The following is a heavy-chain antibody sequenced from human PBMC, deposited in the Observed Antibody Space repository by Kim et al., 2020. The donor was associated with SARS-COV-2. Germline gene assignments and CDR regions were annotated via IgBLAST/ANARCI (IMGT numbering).Heavy chain of an antibody. J-gene: IGHJ3*02. V-gene: IGHV5-51*01. CDR2: IYPGDSDT. CDR1: GYSFTSYW. CDR3: ARPRRLTDYGDCCAFDI. Sequence: GESLKISCKGSGYSFTSYWIGWVRQMPGKGLEWMGIIYPGDSDTRYSPSFQGQVTISADKSISTAYLQWSSLKASDTAIYYCARPRRLTDYGDCCAFDIWGQGTMVTVSS. D-gene: IGHD4-17*01.